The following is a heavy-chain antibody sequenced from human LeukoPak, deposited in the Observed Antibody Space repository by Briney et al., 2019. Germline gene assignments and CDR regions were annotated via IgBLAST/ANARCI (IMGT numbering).Heavy chain of an antibody. CDR2: INSDGSST. D-gene: IGHD5-18*01. J-gene: IGHJ4*02. CDR1: GSTFSSYW. V-gene: IGHV3-74*01. Sequence: GGSLRLSCAASGSTFSSYWMYWVRQPPGKGLVWVSRINSDGSSTTYADSVKGRFTISRDNAKNTLYLQMNSLRAEDTAVYYCARGYSYGFFDYWGQGTLATVSS. CDR3: ARGYSYGFFDY.